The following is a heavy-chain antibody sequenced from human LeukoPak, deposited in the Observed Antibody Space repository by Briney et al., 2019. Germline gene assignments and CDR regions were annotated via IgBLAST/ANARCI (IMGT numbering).Heavy chain of an antibody. D-gene: IGHD3-3*01. CDR1: GFTFSNYA. Sequence: QTGGSLRLSCAASGFTFSNYAIHWVRQAPGKGLEWVAFTSSGGSSKYYADSVKGRFTISRDNSKNTLYLEMQSLRVEDTAVYSCARDRPRTIFGVADYYYMDVWGKGTTVTVSS. V-gene: IGHV3-30*04. J-gene: IGHJ6*03. CDR3: ARDRPRTIFGVADYYYMDV. CDR2: TSSGGSSK.